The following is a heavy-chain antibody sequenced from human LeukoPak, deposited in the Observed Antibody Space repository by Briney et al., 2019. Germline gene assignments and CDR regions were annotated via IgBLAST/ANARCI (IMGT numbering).Heavy chain of an antibody. CDR1: GYTFTGYY. CDR2: INPNSGGT. CDR3: ARAQHNYDYVWGD. D-gene: IGHD3-16*01. Sequence: ASVKVSCKASGYTFTGYYMHWVRQAPGQGLEWMGWINPNSGGTNYAQKFQGRVTMTRDTSISTAYMELSRLRSEDTAVYYCARAQHNYDYVWGDWGQGTLVTVSS. V-gene: IGHV1-2*02. J-gene: IGHJ4*02.